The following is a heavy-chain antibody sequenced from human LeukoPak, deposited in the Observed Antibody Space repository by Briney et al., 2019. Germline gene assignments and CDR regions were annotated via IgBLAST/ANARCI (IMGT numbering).Heavy chain of an antibody. V-gene: IGHV3-64D*09. D-gene: IGHD2-15*01. CDR2: ISDSGGST. J-gene: IGHJ6*02. CDR3: VRGYSFGPYGMDV. Sequence: PGGSLRLSCSASGFPLSSYAMHWVRQAPGKGLEYVSAISDSGGSTYYADSVKGRFTISRDNSKNTLYLQMSSLRAVDTAVYFCVRGYSFGPYGMDVWGQGTTVTVSS. CDR1: GFPLSSYA.